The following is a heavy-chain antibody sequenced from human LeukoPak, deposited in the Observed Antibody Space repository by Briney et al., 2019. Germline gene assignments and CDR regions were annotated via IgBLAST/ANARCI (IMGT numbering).Heavy chain of an antibody. V-gene: IGHV3-74*01. J-gene: IGHJ3*01. CDR1: GFTLSSYW. Sequence: GGSLRLSCAASGFTLSSYWMHWVRQVPGKGLVWVSRIRSDGGDTTYADSVKGRFTISRDNAKNTLYLQMNSLTAEDTAVYYCARLLRGSAFDVWGQGTMVTVSS. CDR3: ARLLRGSAFDV. CDR2: IRSDGGDT. D-gene: IGHD3-10*01.